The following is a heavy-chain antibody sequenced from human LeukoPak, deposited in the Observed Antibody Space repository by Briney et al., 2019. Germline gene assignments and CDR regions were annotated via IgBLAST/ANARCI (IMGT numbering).Heavy chain of an antibody. D-gene: IGHD6-6*01. Sequence: SETLSLTCAVYGGSFSGYYWSWIRQPPGKGLEWIGEINHSGSTNYNPSLKSRVTISVDTSKNQFSLRLSSVTAADTAVYYCARRIIAARRGSYFDSWGQGTLVIVSS. CDR3: ARRIIAARRGSYFDS. J-gene: IGHJ4*02. V-gene: IGHV4-34*01. CDR1: GGSFSGYY. CDR2: INHSGST.